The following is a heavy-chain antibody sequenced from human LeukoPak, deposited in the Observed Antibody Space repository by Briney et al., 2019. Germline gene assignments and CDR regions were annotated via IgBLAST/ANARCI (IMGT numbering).Heavy chain of an antibody. Sequence: GGSLRLSCAASGFTFSSYEMNWVRQAPGKGLEWVSSISTRSTYIYYADSLKGRFTISRDNAKNSLYLQMNSLRAEDTAVYYCARSPGLSSRPSYFDYWGQGTLVTVSS. V-gene: IGHV3-21*01. CDR3: ARSPGLSSRPSYFDY. J-gene: IGHJ4*02. CDR1: GFTFSSYE. CDR2: ISTRSTYI. D-gene: IGHD2-2*01.